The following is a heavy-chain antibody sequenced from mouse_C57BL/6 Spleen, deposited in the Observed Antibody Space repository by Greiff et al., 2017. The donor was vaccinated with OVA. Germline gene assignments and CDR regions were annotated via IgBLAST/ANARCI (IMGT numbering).Heavy chain of an antibody. Sequence: LQESGAELMKPGASVKLSCKATGYTFTGYWIEWVKQRPGHGLEWIGEILPGSGSTNYNEKFKGKATFTADTSSNTAYMQLSSLTTEDSAIYYCARRDKAYGYDVSYYFDYGGQGTTLTVSS. V-gene: IGHV1-9*01. CDR3: ARRDKAYGYDVSYYFDY. CDR1: GYTFTGYW. CDR2: ILPGSGST. J-gene: IGHJ2*01. D-gene: IGHD2-2*01.